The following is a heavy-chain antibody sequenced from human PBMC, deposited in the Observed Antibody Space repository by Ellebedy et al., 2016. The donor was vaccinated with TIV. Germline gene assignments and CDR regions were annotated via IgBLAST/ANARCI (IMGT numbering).Heavy chain of an antibody. D-gene: IGHD3-10*01. J-gene: IGHJ6*02. CDR2: IIPIFGTA. CDR1: GGTFSSYA. CDR3: ARDDPWYYYGSGSSFYYYGMDV. V-gene: IGHV1-69*13. Sequence: SVKVSCXASGGTFSSYAISWVRQAPGQGLEWMGGIIPIFGTANYAQKFQGRVTITADESTSTAYMELSSLRSDDTAVYYCARDDPWYYYGSGSSFYYYGMDVWGQGTTVTVSS.